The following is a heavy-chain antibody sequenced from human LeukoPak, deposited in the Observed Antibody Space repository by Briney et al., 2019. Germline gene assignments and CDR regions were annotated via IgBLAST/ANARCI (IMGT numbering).Heavy chain of an antibody. D-gene: IGHD2-2*01. J-gene: IGHJ4*02. CDR2: ISGSGGST. CDR3: ANSYCSSTSCYLYYFDY. CDR1: GFTFSSYA. Sequence: GGSLRLSCAASGFTFSSYAMSWVRQAPGKGLEWVSAISGSGGSTYYADSVKGRFTISRDNSKNTLYLQMNSLRAEDTAVYYCANSYCSSTSCYLYYFDYWGQGTLVTASS. V-gene: IGHV3-23*01.